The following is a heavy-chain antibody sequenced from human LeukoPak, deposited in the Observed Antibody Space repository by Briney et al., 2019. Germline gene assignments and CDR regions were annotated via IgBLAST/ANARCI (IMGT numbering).Heavy chain of an antibody. V-gene: IGHV3-21*01. CDR2: VSSSSSYI. CDR1: GFTFSSYS. J-gene: IGHJ4*02. CDR3: ARADSSGYYFDY. D-gene: IGHD3-22*01. Sequence: GGSLRLSCAASGFTFSSYSMNLVLQAPGKGLEWVSSVSSSSSYIYYADSVKGRFTISRDNAKNSLYLQMNSLRAEDTAVYYCARADSSGYYFDYWGQGTLVTVSS.